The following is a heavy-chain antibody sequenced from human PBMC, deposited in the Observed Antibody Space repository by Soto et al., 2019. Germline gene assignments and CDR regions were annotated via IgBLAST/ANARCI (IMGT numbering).Heavy chain of an antibody. CDR3: ARLWNEDWFDP. CDR2: IYYSGST. V-gene: IGHV4-59*01. D-gene: IGHD1-1*01. CDR1: GGSISSYY. Sequence: SETLSLTCTVSGGSISSYYWSWIRQPPGKGLEWIGYIYYSGSTNYNPSLKSRVTISVDTSKNQFSLKLSSVTAADTAVYYCARLWNEDWFDPWGQGTLVTVSS. J-gene: IGHJ5*02.